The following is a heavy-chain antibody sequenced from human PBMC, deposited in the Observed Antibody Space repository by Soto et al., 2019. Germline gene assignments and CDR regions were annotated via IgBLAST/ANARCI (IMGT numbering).Heavy chain of an antibody. Sequence: QVQLQESGPGLVKPSQTLSLTCTVSGGSISSSGYYWSWIRQHPEKGLEWIGNIYYSGGPYYNPSLKSRLTISIDTSNNQFSLKLSSVPAAATAIYSCARSAYGDDGRVNWFDPWGQGTLVTVSS. J-gene: IGHJ5*02. D-gene: IGHD4-17*01. CDR3: ARSAYGDDGRVNWFDP. CDR1: GGSISSSGYY. V-gene: IGHV4-31*03. CDR2: IYYSGGP.